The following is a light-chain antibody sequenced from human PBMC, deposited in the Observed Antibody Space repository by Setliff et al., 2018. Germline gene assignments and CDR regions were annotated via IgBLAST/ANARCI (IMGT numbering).Light chain of an antibody. J-gene: IGLJ1*01. CDR2: EVT. CDR1: SSDIGFYDY. CDR3: GSYAGYNNFYV. Sequence: QSVLAQPPSASGSPGQSVTISCTGTSSDIGFYDYVSWYQQYPGKAPKVMIYEVTKRPSGVPDRFSGSKSGNTASLTVSGLQAEDEGDYYCGSYAGYNNFYVFGTGTKVTVL. V-gene: IGLV2-8*01.